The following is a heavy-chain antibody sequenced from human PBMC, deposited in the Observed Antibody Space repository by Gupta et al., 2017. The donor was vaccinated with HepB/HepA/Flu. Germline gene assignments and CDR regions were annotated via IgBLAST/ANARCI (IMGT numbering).Heavy chain of an antibody. CDR3: ARGIVVVPAAGFDP. D-gene: IGHD2-2*01. Sequence: VQLVQSGAEVQTPGAAVKVSCKAPGYTFTGYYMHWVRQAPGQGLEWIGWINPNSGGTNYAQKFQGRVTMTRDTSSSTAYMELSRLRSDDTAVYYCARGIVVVPAAGFDPWGQVTLVTVAS. V-gene: IGHV1-2*02. CDR2: INPNSGGT. CDR1: GYTFTGYY. J-gene: IGHJ5*02.